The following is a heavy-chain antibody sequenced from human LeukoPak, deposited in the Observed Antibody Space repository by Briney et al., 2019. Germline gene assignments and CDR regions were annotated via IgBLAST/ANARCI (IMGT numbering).Heavy chain of an antibody. V-gene: IGHV4-31*01. CDR3: ARVRLTTMTTGDAFDI. CDR1: HGPLTSHPYY. CDR2: LHPTGSP. Sequence: SQTLTLTSTHTHGPLTSHPYYPTWIRPPPRTRLELIGYLHPTGSPYHNPSLQGQVTISVDTSNKQFSLNLTSVTAADTAVYYCARVRLTTMTTGDAFDIWGQGSLVTVSS. D-gene: IGHD4-17*01. J-gene: IGHJ3*02.